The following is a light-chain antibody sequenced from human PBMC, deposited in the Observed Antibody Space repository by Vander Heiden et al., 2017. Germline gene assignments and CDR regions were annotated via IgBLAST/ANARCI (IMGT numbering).Light chain of an antibody. Sequence: IQMTQSPSSLSASVGDRVTLTCRTSQGIANFLAWYQQKPGRAPKLLVYGGYRVQSGVPSRFSGSETGTEFNLTISSLQPEEVAIYNCLKYDSAPRTFGKGTREELK. CDR3: LKYDSAPRT. J-gene: IGKJ1*01. CDR2: GGY. V-gene: IGKV1-27*01. CDR1: QGIANF.